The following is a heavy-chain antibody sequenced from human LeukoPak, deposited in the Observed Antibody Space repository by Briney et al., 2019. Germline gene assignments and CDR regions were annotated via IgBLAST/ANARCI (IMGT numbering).Heavy chain of an antibody. Sequence: GGSLRLSCAASGFTFNNYAMSWVRQAPGKGLEWVSAISGSGGSTYYADSVKGRFTISRDNSKNTLYLQMNSLRAEDTAVYYCAKVEAPPGIYGGGSFDYWGQGTLVTVSS. D-gene: IGHD4-23*01. CDR2: ISGSGGST. V-gene: IGHV3-23*01. CDR1: GFTFNNYA. CDR3: AKVEAPPGIYGGGSFDY. J-gene: IGHJ4*02.